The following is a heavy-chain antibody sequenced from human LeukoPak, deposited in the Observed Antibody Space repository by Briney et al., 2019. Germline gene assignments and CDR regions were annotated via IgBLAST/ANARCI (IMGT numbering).Heavy chain of an antibody. Sequence: GGSLRLSCAASGFTFSSYAMHWVRQAPGKGLEWVAVISYDGSNKYYADSVKGRFTISRDNSKNTLYLQMNSLRAEDTAVYYCARDTGYSSSSGSGYFDYWGQGTLVTVSS. V-gene: IGHV3-30-3*01. D-gene: IGHD6-6*01. J-gene: IGHJ4*02. CDR1: GFTFSSYA. CDR3: ARDTGYSSSSGSGYFDY. CDR2: ISYDGSNK.